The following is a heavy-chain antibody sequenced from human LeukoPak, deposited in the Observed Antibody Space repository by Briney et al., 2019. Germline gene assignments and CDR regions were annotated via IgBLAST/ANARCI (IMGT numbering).Heavy chain of an antibody. D-gene: IGHD2-2*01. CDR3: ARGPGFADIVVVPVGGNSDWFDP. Sequence: SETLSLTCTVSGGSISSYYWSWIRQPPGKGLEWIGEINHSGSTNYNPSLKSRVTISVDTSKNQFSLKLSSVTAADTAVYYCARGPGFADIVVVPVGGNSDWFDPWGQGTLVTVSS. V-gene: IGHV4-34*01. J-gene: IGHJ5*02. CDR2: INHSGST. CDR1: GGSISSYY.